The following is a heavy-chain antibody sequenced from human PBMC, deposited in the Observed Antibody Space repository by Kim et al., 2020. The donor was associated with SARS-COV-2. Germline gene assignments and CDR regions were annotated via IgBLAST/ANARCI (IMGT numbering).Heavy chain of an antibody. CDR2: INHSGST. D-gene: IGHD2-2*01. CDR1: GGSFSGYY. V-gene: IGHV4-34*01. Sequence: SETLSLTCAVYGGSFSGYYWSWIRQPPGKGLEWIGEINHSGSTNYNPSLKSRVTISVDTSKNQFSLKLSSVTAADTAVYYCASAFENSSSGPGYCSSTSCYRGLYYFDYWGQGTLVTVSS. CDR3: ASAFENSSSGPGYCSSTSCYRGLYYFDY. J-gene: IGHJ4*02.